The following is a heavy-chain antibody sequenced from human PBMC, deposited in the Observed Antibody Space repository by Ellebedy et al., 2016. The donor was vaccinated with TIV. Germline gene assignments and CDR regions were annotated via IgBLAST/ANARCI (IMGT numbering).Heavy chain of an antibody. CDR2: FDPEDDET. J-gene: IGHJ5*02. Sequence: AASVNVSCKVSGFTLTEFSMPWVRQAPGKGLERMGGFDPEDDETIYAQKFKGKVTFTRDTSESTAYVGVSRLRSNDTAVYYCAAGNDGGWFDPWGQGTLVTVSS. CDR3: AAGNDGGWFDP. V-gene: IGHV1-24*01. CDR1: GFTLTEFS. D-gene: IGHD1-1*01.